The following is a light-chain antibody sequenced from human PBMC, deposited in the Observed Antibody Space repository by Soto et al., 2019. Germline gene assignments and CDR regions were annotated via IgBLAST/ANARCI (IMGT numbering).Light chain of an antibody. V-gene: IGKV3-15*01. Sequence: EIVMTQSPATLSVSPGERATLSCRASQSVSRNLAWYQQRPGQPPKLLIYDASTRATAIPARFGGSGSGTEFTLAISGMQSEDHAVYYGQQYGDWPPESFGQGTKVDI. CDR2: DAS. CDR3: QQYGDWPPES. CDR1: QSVSRN. J-gene: IGKJ2*01.